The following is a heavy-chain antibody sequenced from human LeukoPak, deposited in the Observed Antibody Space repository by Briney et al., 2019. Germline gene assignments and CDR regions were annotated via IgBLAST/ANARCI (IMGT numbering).Heavy chain of an antibody. J-gene: IGHJ5*02. CDR3: AKDLYDFWSGYYPKYNWFDP. V-gene: IGHV3-30*02. Sequence: GGSLRLSCAASGFTFSSYGMHWVRQAPGKGLEWVAFMRYDGSNKYYADSVKGRFTISRDNSKNTLYLQMNSLRAEDTAVYYCAKDLYDFWSGYYPKYNWFDPWGQGTLVTVSS. CDR1: GFTFSSYG. D-gene: IGHD3-3*01. CDR2: MRYDGSNK.